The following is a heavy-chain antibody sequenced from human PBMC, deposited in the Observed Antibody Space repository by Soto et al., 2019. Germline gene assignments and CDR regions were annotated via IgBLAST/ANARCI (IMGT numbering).Heavy chain of an antibody. Sequence: QVQLVQSGAEVKKPGSSVKVSCKASGGTFSSYAISWVRQAPGQGLEWMGGIIPIFGTANYAQKFQGRVTITADESTSTAYMELSSLSSEDTAVYYWAREGGWSGGSCSVGRKSFQHWGQGTLVTVSS. CDR1: GGTFSSYA. D-gene: IGHD2-15*01. J-gene: IGHJ1*01. CDR3: AREGGWSGGSCSVGRKSFQH. V-gene: IGHV1-69*01. CDR2: IIPIFGTA.